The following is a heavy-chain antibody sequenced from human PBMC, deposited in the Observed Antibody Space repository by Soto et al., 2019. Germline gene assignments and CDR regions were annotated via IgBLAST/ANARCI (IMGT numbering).Heavy chain of an antibody. CDR3: ARGGYSGYDQNWGHYYYYMDV. CDR2: IYYSGST. J-gene: IGHJ6*03. Sequence: SETLSLTCTVSGGSISSYYWSWIRQPPGKGLEWIGYIYYSGSTNYNPSLKSRVTISVDTSKNQFSLKLSSVTAADTAVYYCARGGYSGYDQNWGHYYYYMDVWGKGTTVTVSS. V-gene: IGHV4-59*01. CDR1: GGSISSYY. D-gene: IGHD5-12*01.